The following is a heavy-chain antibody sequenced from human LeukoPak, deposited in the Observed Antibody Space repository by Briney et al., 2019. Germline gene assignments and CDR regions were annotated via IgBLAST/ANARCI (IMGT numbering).Heavy chain of an antibody. V-gene: IGHV3-48*01. CDR2: ISSGGSVM. CDR1: GYTFSDYT. J-gene: IGHJ4*02. CDR3: TRDLEY. Sequence: PGGSLRLSCGASGYTFSDYTMNWVRQAPGKGPEWISYISSGGSVMHYADSVKGRFTISRDNVENSLYLQMNSLRVEDTAVYYCTRDLEYWGQGGLVTVSS.